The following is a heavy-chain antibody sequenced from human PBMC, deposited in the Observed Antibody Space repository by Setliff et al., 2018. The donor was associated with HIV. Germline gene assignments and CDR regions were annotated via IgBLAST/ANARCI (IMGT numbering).Heavy chain of an antibody. D-gene: IGHD2-8*01. CDR3: ARGVYPREFYFDY. Sequence: SETLSLTCGVSGYSISSGYSWGWIRQPPGKGLEWIGVIYLSGSTYDNPSLNSRISIPIDTSKNQFSLELNSVTAADTAVYYCARGVYPREFYFDYWGQGSLVTVSS. V-gene: IGHV4-38-2*01. J-gene: IGHJ4*02. CDR2: IYLSGST. CDR1: GYSISSGYS.